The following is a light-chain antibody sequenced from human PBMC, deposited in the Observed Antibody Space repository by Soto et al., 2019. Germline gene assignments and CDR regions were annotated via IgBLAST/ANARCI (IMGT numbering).Light chain of an antibody. CDR2: EGS. CDR1: NNDVGGYNL. J-gene: IGLJ2*01. V-gene: IGLV2-23*03. CDR3: SSFAGGATFV. Sequence: QSALTQPASVSGSPGQSITISCTGSNNDVGGYNLVSWYQHHPGKAPQLIIYEGSQRPSGVSHRLSGSRSGNTASLTISALQAEDEADYSCSSFAGGATFVFGGGTKVTVL.